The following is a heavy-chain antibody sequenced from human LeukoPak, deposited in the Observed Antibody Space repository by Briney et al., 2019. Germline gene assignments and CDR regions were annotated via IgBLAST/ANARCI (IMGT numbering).Heavy chain of an antibody. CDR1: GFTFSSYG. CDR3: ARDSGSGNSYFVNLADHYYMDV. V-gene: IGHV3-33*08. CDR2: IRYDGSNK. Sequence: PGGSLRLSCAASGFTFSSYGMHWVRQAPGKGLEWVAFIRYDGSNKYYADSVKGRFTISRDNANNSLYLQMNSLRAEDTAVYYCARDSGSGNSYFVNLADHYYMDVWGKGTTVTVSS. J-gene: IGHJ6*03. D-gene: IGHD3-10*01.